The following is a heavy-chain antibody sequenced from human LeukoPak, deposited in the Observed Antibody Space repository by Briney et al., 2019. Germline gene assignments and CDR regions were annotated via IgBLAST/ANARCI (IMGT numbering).Heavy chain of an antibody. CDR3: IRGDYYGSGKQPFDI. V-gene: IGHV3-13*04. CDR2: IDAAGGT. Sequence: PGGSLRLSCAASGFTFSSYDMHWVRQATGKGLEWASAIDAAGGTYSLVSVKGRFTISRENAKNSLYLQMNSLTAGDTAVYYCIRGDYYGSGKQPFDIWGQGTMVTVSS. J-gene: IGHJ3*02. D-gene: IGHD3-10*01. CDR1: GFTFSSYD.